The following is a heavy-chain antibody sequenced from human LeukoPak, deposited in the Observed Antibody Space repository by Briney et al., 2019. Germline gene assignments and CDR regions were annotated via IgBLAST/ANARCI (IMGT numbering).Heavy chain of an antibody. D-gene: IGHD6-19*01. CDR3: ARTLYSSGWLYYFDY. Sequence: SETLSLTCTVSGGSISSYYWSWIRQPPGKGLEWIGYIYYSGSTNYNPSLKSRVTISVDTSKNQFSLKLSSVTAADTAVYYCARTLYSSGWLYYFDYWGQGTLVVVSS. CDR2: IYYSGST. CDR1: GGSISSYY. J-gene: IGHJ4*02. V-gene: IGHV4-59*01.